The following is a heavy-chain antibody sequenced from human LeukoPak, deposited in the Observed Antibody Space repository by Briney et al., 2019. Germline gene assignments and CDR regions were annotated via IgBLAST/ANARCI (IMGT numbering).Heavy chain of an antibody. D-gene: IGHD3-10*01. CDR3: ARHSITMVRGVISDWFDP. CDR2: IYYSGST. CDR1: GGSISSYY. J-gene: IGHJ5*02. Sequence: PSETLSLTCTVSGGSISSYYWSWIRQPPGKGLEWIGYIYYSGSTNYNPSLKSRVTISVDTSKNQFSLKLSSVTAADAAVYYCARHSITMVRGVISDWFDPWGQGTLLTVSS. V-gene: IGHV4-59*08.